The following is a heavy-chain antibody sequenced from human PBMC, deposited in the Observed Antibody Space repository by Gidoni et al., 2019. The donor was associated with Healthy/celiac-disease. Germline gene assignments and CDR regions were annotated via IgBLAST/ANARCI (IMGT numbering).Heavy chain of an antibody. Sequence: QVQLVESGGGVVQPGRSLRLSCAASGFTFSSYGMHWVRQAPGKGLEWVAVIWYDGSNKYYADSVKGRFTISRDNSKNTLYLQMNSLRAEDTAVYYCARDYCSGGSCYSPDYWGQGTLVTVSS. J-gene: IGHJ4*02. CDR3: ARDYCSGGSCYSPDY. D-gene: IGHD2-15*01. CDR2: IWYDGSNK. CDR1: GFTFSSYG. V-gene: IGHV3-33*01.